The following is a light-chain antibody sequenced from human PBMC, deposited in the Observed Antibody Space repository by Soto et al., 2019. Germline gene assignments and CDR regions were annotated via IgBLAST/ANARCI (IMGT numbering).Light chain of an antibody. Sequence: QSVLTQPPSASGSPGQSVTISCTGTSSDVGGYNYVSWYQQHPGKAPKLMIYEVSKRPSGVPDRFSGSKSGNTASLTVSGXXXXXXXDYYCSSYAGIKSLLFGGGTKL. CDR2: EVS. J-gene: IGLJ2*01. V-gene: IGLV2-8*01. CDR1: SSDVGGYNY. CDR3: SSYAGIKSLL.